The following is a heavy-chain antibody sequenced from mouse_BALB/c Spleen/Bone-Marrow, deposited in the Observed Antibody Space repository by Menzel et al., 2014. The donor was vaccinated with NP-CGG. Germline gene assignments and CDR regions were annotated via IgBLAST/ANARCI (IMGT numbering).Heavy chain of an antibody. CDR1: GYSFTGYF. CDR2: INPYNGDT. J-gene: IGHJ2*01. D-gene: IGHD1-2*01. Sequence: VQLQQSGPELVKPGASVKISCKASGYSFTGYFMNWVMQSHGKSLEWIGRINPYNGDTFYNQKFKGMATLTVDKSSSTAHMELRSLASEDSAVYYCASSLITTAYYFDYWGQGTTLTVSS. CDR3: ASSLITTAYYFDY. V-gene: IGHV1-20*02.